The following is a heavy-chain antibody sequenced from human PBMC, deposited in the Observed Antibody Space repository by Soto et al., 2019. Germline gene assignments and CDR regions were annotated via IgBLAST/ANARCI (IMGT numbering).Heavy chain of an antibody. Sequence: SETLSLTCTVSGVSISSYFWSWIRQPPGKGLEWTGYVYDSVTTNYNPSLKSRVTISLDTSKNQFSLKLNSVTAADTAAYYCAGSRARGIIIDYWGQGTLVTVSS. J-gene: IGHJ4*02. D-gene: IGHD3-10*01. CDR1: GVSISSYF. CDR2: VYDSVTT. V-gene: IGHV4-59*01. CDR3: AGSRARGIIIDY.